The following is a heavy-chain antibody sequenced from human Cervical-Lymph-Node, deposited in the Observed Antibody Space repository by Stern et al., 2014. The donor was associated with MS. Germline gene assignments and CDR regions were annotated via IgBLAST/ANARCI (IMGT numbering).Heavy chain of an antibody. CDR1: GYTFTTHG. CDR2: INAGNGNT. J-gene: IGHJ6*02. CDR3: ARRDIMDV. Sequence: QEQLMQSGAEVKKPGASVKVSCKASGYTFTTHGIHWVRQAPGQRLEWMAWINAGNGNTKYSQNFQGRITITRDTSASTAYMELSSLSSEDTAVYFCARRDIMDVWGQGTTVTVSS. V-gene: IGHV1-3*01.